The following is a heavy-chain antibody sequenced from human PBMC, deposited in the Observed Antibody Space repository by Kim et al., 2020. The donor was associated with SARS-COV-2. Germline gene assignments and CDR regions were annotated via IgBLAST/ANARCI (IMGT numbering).Heavy chain of an antibody. CDR3: ARERKDIVLMVYALHGMDV. V-gene: IGHV1-69*13. Sequence: SVKVSCKASGGTFSSYAISWVRQAPGQGLEWMGGIIPIFGTANYAQKFQGRVTITADESTSTAYMELSSLRSEDTAVYYCARERKDIVLMVYALHGMDVWGQGTTVTVSS. CDR2: IIPIFGTA. D-gene: IGHD2-8*01. J-gene: IGHJ6*02. CDR1: GGTFSSYA.